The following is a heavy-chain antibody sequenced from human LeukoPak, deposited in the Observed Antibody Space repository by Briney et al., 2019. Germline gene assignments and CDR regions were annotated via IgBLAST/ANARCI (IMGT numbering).Heavy chain of an antibody. Sequence: GGSLRLSCAASGFTFHFYSMTWVRQAPGKGLEWVSYISSRSSTIYYTDSVKGRFTVSRDNAKNSLNLQMNSLRDEDTAVYYCARYGYTSGLDYWGQGILVTVSS. D-gene: IGHD6-19*01. V-gene: IGHV3-48*02. CDR3: ARYGYTSGLDY. CDR2: ISSRSSTI. J-gene: IGHJ4*02. CDR1: GFTFHFYS.